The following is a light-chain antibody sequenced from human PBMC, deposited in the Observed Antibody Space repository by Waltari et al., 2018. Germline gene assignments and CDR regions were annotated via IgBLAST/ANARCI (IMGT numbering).Light chain of an antibody. Sequence: DIQMTQSPSSMSASVGDRVTITCRASQAISNYLAWYQQRPGKAPILLIYKSSILKSGVPSRFSGSGSGTQFTLTISSLQPGDFATYYCQQYNTYSSLGQGTKLEI. CDR2: KSS. J-gene: IGKJ2*01. CDR1: QAISNY. CDR3: QQYNTYSS. V-gene: IGKV1-5*03.